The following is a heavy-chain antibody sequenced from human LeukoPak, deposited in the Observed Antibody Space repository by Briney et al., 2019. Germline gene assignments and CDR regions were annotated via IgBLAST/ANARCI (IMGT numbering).Heavy chain of an antibody. V-gene: IGHV4-34*01. Sequence: SETLSLTCAVSGGSFSGHYWNWIRQPPEKGLEWIGEINHGGSTNYNPSLKSRVTISVDTSQKQFSLRLSSVTAADTAVYYCARGRYVTTRGGAAAGFLDYWGQGTLVTVST. CDR2: INHGGST. CDR1: GGSFSGHY. CDR3: ARGRYVTTRGGAAAGFLDY. D-gene: IGHD6-13*01. J-gene: IGHJ4*02.